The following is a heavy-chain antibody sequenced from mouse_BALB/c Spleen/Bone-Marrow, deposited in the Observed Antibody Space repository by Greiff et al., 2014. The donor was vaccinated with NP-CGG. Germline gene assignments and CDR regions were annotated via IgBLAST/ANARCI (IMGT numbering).Heavy chain of an antibody. J-gene: IGHJ3*01. Sequence: VQLQQSGAELVKPGASVKLSCTASGFNIKDTYMHWVKQRPEQGLEWIGRIDPANGNTKYDPKFQGKATITADTSSNTAYLQLSSLKSEDTAVYYCASYYYGRAWFAYWGQGTLVTVSA. D-gene: IGHD1-1*01. CDR3: ASYYYGRAWFAY. CDR2: IDPANGNT. CDR1: GFNIKDTY. V-gene: IGHV14-3*02.